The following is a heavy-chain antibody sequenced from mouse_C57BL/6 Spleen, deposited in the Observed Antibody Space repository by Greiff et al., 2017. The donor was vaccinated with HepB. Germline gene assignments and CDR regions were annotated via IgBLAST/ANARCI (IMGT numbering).Heavy chain of an antibody. CDR1: GYTFTSYW. J-gene: IGHJ4*01. D-gene: IGHD2-5*01. Sequence: QVQLKESGAELVKPGASVKLSCKASGYTFTSYWMHWVKQRPGQGLEWIGMIHPNSGSTNYNEKFKSKATLTVDKSSSTAYMQLSSLTSEDSAVYYCAREDPYYSNYGGAMDYWGQGTSVTVSS. CDR2: IHPNSGST. CDR3: AREDPYYSNYGGAMDY. V-gene: IGHV1-64*01.